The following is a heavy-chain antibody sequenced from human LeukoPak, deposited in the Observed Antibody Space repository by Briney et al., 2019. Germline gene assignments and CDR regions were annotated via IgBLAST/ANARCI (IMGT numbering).Heavy chain of an antibody. CDR3: AKPRVGPLYYMDI. V-gene: IGHV4-39*01. CDR1: GGFVSSDY. CDR2: ISYTGTT. D-gene: IGHD3-16*01. J-gene: IGHJ6*03. Sequence: SETLSLTCTVSGGFVSSDYWGWIRHFPGKGLEWIGTISYTGTTHFNPSLRSRVTLYVDTSKNQFSLNLNSVTAADTAIYYRAKPRVGPLYYMDIWGRGTTVTVSS.